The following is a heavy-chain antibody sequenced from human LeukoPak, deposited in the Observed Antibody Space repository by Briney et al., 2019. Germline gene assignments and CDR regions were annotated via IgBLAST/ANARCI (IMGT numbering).Heavy chain of an antibody. J-gene: IGHJ4*02. CDR3: ARSGLGSSGAQPLGD. D-gene: IGHD6-19*01. Sequence: GGSLRLSCAASGFTFDDFAMSWVRQAPGKGLEWVSGINWNGGSTGYADSVKGRFTISRDNAKNSLFLQMNSLRAEDTALYHCARSGLGSSGAQPLGDWGQGTLVTVSS. CDR1: GFTFDDFA. CDR2: INWNGGST. V-gene: IGHV3-20*01.